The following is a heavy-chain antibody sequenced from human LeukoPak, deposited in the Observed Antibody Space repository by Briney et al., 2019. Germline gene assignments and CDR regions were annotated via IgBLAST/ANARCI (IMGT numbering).Heavy chain of an antibody. V-gene: IGHV3-21*01. J-gene: IGHJ3*02. CDR3: ARSFTFYGAFDI. CDR2: ISSSSSYI. Sequence: GGSLRLSCAASGFTFSSYSMNWVRQAPGKGLEWVSSISSSSSYIYYADSVKGRFTISRDNAKNSLYLQMNSLRAEDTAVYYCARSFTFYGAFDIWGQGTMVTVSS. CDR1: GFTFSSYS. D-gene: IGHD3-3*02.